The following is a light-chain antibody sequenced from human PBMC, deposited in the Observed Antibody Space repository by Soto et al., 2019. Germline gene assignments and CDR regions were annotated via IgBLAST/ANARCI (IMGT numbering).Light chain of an antibody. CDR3: QQSYSTLRT. V-gene: IGKV1-39*01. CDR1: QSISSY. Sequence: DIQMTHSPSSLSASVGDTVTITCRASQSISSYLNWYQQKPGKAPKLLIYAASSLQSGVPSRFSGSGSGTDFTLTISSLQPEDFATYYCQQSYSTLRTYGGASKVDIX. J-gene: IGKJ4*01. CDR2: AAS.